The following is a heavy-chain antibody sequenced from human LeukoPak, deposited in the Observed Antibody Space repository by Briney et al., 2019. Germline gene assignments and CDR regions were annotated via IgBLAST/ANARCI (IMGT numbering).Heavy chain of an antibody. CDR3: ASGWYPDD. V-gene: IGHV4-59*08. Sequence: SETLSLTCTVSGGSMSPYHWGWIRQPPGKGLEWTGYIYYSGSTNYNPSLNSRVTISVDTSKNQFSLKLSSVTAADTAVYYCASGWYPDDWGQGTLVTVSS. D-gene: IGHD6-19*01. CDR2: IYYSGST. CDR1: GGSMSPYH. J-gene: IGHJ4*02.